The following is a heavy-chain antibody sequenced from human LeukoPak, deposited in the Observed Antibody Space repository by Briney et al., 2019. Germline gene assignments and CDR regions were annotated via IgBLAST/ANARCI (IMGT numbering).Heavy chain of an antibody. CDR1: GFTFSTYS. D-gene: IGHD2-21*02. CDR2: ITSSRIYI. J-gene: IGHJ4*02. CDR3: ARDGSRGNLVTAPDF. Sequence: GGSLRLSCAASGFTFSTYSMNWVRLAPGKGLEWVSSITSSRIYIYYADSVKGRFTISRDNAKNSLYLQMNSLRAEDTAVYYCARDGSRGNLVTAPDFWGQGTLVTVSS. V-gene: IGHV3-21*01.